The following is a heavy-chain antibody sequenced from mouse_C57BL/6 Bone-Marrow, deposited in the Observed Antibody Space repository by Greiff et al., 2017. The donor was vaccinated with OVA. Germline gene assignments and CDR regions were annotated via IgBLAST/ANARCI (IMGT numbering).Heavy chain of an antibody. J-gene: IGHJ1*03. V-gene: IGHV5-4*01. CDR2: ISDGGSYT. CDR3: AKLNWDWYFDV. D-gene: IGHD4-1*01. CDR1: GFTFSSYA. Sequence: EVQLVESGGGLVKPGGSLKLSCAASGFTFSSYAMSWVRQTPEKRLEWVATISDGGSYTYYPDNVKGRFTISRDNAKNNLSLQMSHLKSEDTAMYYCAKLNWDWYFDVWGTGTTVTVSS.